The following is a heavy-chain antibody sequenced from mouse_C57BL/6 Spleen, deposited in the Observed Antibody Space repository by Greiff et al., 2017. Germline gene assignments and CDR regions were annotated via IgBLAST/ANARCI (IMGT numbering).Heavy chain of an antibody. CDR3: TTRYYGSSDYAMDY. D-gene: IGHD1-1*01. CDR1: GFNIKDDY. CDR2: IDPENGDT. J-gene: IGHJ4*01. Sequence: VQLQQSGAELVRPGASVKLSCTASGFNIKDDYMHWVKQRPEKGLEWIGRIDPENGDTEYASTFQGKATITADTSSNTAYLQLSSLTSEDTAVYYCTTRYYGSSDYAMDYWGQGTSVTVSS. V-gene: IGHV14-4*01.